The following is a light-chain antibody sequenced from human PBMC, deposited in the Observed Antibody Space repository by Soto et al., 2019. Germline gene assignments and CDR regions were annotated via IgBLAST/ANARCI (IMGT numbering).Light chain of an antibody. V-gene: IGKV1-5*01. CDR3: QQYKTYSWT. CDR1: QSISYR. Sequence: DIQMTQSPSTLSASVGYRFTITCRASQSISYRLAWYQQKPGKAPSVLIYDVSNLESGVPSRFSGSGSGTEFTLTISSLQPDDFATYYCQQYKTYSWTFGQGTTVDI. CDR2: DVS. J-gene: IGKJ1*01.